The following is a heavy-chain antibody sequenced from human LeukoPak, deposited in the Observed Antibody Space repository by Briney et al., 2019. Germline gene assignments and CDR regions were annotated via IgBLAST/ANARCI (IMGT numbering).Heavy chain of an antibody. Sequence: PGGSLRLSCAASGFTLDDYTMHWVRQVPGKGLELVSVMSWDGVSTYYADSVKGRFTISRDNSKNSLYLQMNSLRTEDTAFYYCAKDGRVRDVYGNWFDPWGQGTLVTVSS. CDR3: AKDGRVRDVYGNWFDP. D-gene: IGHD5-24*01. V-gene: IGHV3-43*01. J-gene: IGHJ5*02. CDR1: GFTLDDYT. CDR2: MSWDGVST.